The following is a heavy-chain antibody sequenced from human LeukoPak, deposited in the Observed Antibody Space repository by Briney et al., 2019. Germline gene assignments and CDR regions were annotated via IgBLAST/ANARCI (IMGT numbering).Heavy chain of an antibody. CDR1: GGSISSGDYY. CDR3: ARETKSYYGSNYYGMDV. Sequence: SETLSLTCTVSGGSISSGDYYWSWLRQPPGTGLEWIGYIYYSGSTNYNPSLKSRVTISVDTSKNQFSLKLSSVTAADTAVYYCARETKSYYGSNYYGMDVWGQGTTVTVSS. J-gene: IGHJ6*02. D-gene: IGHD3-10*01. V-gene: IGHV4-61*08. CDR2: IYYSGST.